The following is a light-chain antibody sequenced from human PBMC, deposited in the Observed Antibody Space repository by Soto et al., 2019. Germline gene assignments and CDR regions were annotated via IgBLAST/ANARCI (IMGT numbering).Light chain of an antibody. CDR2: DAT. J-gene: IGKJ4*01. CDR3: QQRYDWLT. Sequence: ETLLTQSPANLYLSTGEKAILSCRASQSVSSYLAWYQQKPGQAPRLLIYDATNRATGTPARLSGGGSGTDFTLSIRNLEPEDFAVYYCQQRYDWLTFGGGTKVDI. CDR1: QSVSSY. V-gene: IGKV3-11*01.